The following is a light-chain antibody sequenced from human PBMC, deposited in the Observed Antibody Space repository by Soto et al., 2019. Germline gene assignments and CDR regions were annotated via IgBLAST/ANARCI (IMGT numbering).Light chain of an antibody. Sequence: QSALTQPASVSGSPGQSIAISCTGTSSDIGGYNYVSWYQQHPGKAPKLLIYAISDRPSGVSNPFSGSKSGNTASLTISGLQAEDEAEYYCTSYSSSSTLVVFGGGTKLTVL. CDR1: SSDIGGYNY. CDR3: TSYSSSSTLVV. J-gene: IGLJ2*01. CDR2: AIS. V-gene: IGLV2-14*01.